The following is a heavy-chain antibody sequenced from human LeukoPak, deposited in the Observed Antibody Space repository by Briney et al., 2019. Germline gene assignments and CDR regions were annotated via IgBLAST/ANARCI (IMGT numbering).Heavy chain of an antibody. V-gene: IGHV3-30-3*01. CDR2: ISYDGSNK. CDR1: GFIFSSYA. D-gene: IGHD3-22*01. CDR3: ARDTGREDYYDSGGYDY. Sequence: GGSLRLSCAASGFIFSSYAMHWVRQAPGKGLEWVAVISYDGSNKYYADSVKGRFTISRDNSKNTLYLQMNSLRAEDTAVYYCARDTGREDYYDSGGYDYWGLGTLVTVSS. J-gene: IGHJ4*02.